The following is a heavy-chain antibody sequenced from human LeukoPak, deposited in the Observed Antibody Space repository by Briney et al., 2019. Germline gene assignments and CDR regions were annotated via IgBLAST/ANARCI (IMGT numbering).Heavy chain of an antibody. CDR3: AFGVVVPAAMNAFDI. Sequence: SVKVSCKASGGTFSSCAISWVRQAPGQGLEWMGGIIPIFGTANYAQKFQGRVTITADESTSTAYMELSSLRSEDTAVYYCAFGVVVPAAMNAFDIWGQGTMVTVSS. CDR2: IIPIFGTA. CDR1: GGTFSSCA. V-gene: IGHV1-69*01. D-gene: IGHD2-2*01. J-gene: IGHJ3*02.